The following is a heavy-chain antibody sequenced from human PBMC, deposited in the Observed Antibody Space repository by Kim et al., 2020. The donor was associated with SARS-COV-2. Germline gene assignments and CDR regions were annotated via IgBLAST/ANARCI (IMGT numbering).Heavy chain of an antibody. D-gene: IGHD2-15*01. CDR1: GFTFSDYY. V-gene: IGHV3-11*06. J-gene: IGHJ4*02. CDR3: ARLAVVAATPTDY. CDR2: ISSSSSYT. Sequence: GGSLRLSCAASGFTFSDYYMSWIRQAPGKGLEWVSYISSSSSYTNYADSVKGRFTISRDNAKNSLYLQMNSLRAEDTAVYYCARLAVVAATPTDYWGQGTLVTVSS.